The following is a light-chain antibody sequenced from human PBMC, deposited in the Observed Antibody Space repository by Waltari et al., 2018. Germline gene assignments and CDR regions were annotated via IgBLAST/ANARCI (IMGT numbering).Light chain of an antibody. J-gene: IGLJ2*01. Sequence: QSVLTQPPSASGTPGQRVTISCSGSSSKLGSNYVYWYQQLPGTTPKLLIYRNNQRPSGVPARFSGSKSGTSASLAISGLRSEDEADYYCAAWDDSLSGLHVVFGGGTKLTVL. V-gene: IGLV1-47*01. CDR3: AAWDDSLSGLHVV. CDR1: SSKLGSNY. CDR2: RNN.